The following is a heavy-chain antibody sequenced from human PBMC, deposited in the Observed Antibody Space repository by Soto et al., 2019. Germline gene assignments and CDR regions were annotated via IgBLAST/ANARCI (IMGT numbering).Heavy chain of an antibody. CDR2: TSHDGVT. CDR1: SGSIDNVYW. CDR3: AREVGGDAFDI. Sequence: SETLSLTCAVSSGSIDNVYWWSWVRQSPGKGLEWIGETSHDGVTNYNPSLEGRVTISIDKSKNQFYLDLNSATAADTAVYYCAREVGGDAFDICGKGTMVTVSS. V-gene: IGHV4-4*02. J-gene: IGHJ3*02. D-gene: IGHD1-26*01.